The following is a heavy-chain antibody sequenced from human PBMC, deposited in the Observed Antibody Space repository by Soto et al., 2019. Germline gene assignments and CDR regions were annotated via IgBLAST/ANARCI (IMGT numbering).Heavy chain of an antibody. CDR2: VYNSGST. CDR1: GFSVSSTY. D-gene: IGHD6-19*01. CDR3: GRIPYSSASFDY. Sequence: PSETLSLTCSVSGFSVSSTYWGWVRQSPGKGLEWIGYVYNSGSTIYSPSLKSRITISMDPSKNQFSLRLRSATAADTAVYYCGRIPYSSASFDYWGQGNLVTVSS. J-gene: IGHJ4*02. V-gene: IGHV4-59*02.